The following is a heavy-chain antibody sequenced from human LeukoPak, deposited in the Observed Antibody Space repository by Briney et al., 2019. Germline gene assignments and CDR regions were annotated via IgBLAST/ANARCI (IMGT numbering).Heavy chain of an antibody. CDR2: INHSGST. J-gene: IGHJ4*02. CDR1: GGSFSGYY. CDR3: ARAGVRSGGSVAMDY. Sequence: SETLSLTCAVYGGSFSGYYWSWIRQPPGKGLEWIGEINHSGSTNYNPSLKSRVTISVDTSKNQFSLKLSSVTAADTAVYYCARAGVRSGGSVAMDYWGQGALVTVSS. V-gene: IGHV4-34*01. D-gene: IGHD1-26*01.